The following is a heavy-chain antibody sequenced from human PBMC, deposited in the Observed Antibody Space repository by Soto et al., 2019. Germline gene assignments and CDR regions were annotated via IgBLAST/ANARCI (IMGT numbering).Heavy chain of an antibody. J-gene: IGHJ4*02. D-gene: IGHD3-22*01. V-gene: IGHV5-51*01. CDR1: GYSFNGFW. CDR2: IHPDDSDT. CDR3: AKDRNYYDSSGYDY. Sequence: GESLKISCQASGYSFNGFWIGWVRQKPGKGLEWMGIIHPDDSDTKYSPSFQGQVTFSVDKSISTAYLQWSSLKASDTAVYYCAKDRNYYDSSGYDYWGQGTLVTVSS.